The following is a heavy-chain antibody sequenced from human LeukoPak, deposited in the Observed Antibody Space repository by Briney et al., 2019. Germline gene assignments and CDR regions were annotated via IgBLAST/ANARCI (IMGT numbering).Heavy chain of an antibody. V-gene: IGHV3-43*02. CDR2: ITGGADST. J-gene: IGHJ6*03. D-gene: IGHD3-10*01. Sequence: GGSLRLSCAASGFTFDDYAMHWVRQAPGKGLEWVSLITGGADSTYYADSVKGRFTISRDNSKNSLYLQMNSLRTGDTALYYCAKAHGSGNYYFYYMDIWGKGTTVTVSS. CDR3: AKAHGSGNYYFYYMDI. CDR1: GFTFDDYA.